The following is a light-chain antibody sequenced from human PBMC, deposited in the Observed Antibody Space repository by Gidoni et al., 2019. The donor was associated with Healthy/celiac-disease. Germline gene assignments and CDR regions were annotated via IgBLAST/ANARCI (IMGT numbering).Light chain of an antibody. V-gene: IGKV3-11*01. CDR3: QQRSNWQIT. J-gene: IGKJ5*01. CDR1: QIGSSY. CDR2: DAS. Sequence: EIVLTQSPATLSLSPGERATLSCRASQIGSSYLAWYQQKPGQAPRLLIYDASNRATGIPARFSGSGSGTDFTLTISSLEPEDFAVYYCQQRSNWQITFGQGTRLEIK.